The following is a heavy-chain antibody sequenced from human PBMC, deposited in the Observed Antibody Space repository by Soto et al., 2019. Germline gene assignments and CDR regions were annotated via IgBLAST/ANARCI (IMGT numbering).Heavy chain of an antibody. V-gene: IGHV3-23*01. Sequence: EVQLLESGGGLIQPGGSLRLSCATSGFTFSCYAMSWARQAPGTGLEWVSSINTDGSTYYTDSVKGRFTISRDNSRNTLYLQMNNLRAEDTAIYYCAKNYYFDSWGQGTLVTVSS. CDR3: AKNYYFDS. J-gene: IGHJ4*02. CDR2: INTDGST. CDR1: GFTFSCYA.